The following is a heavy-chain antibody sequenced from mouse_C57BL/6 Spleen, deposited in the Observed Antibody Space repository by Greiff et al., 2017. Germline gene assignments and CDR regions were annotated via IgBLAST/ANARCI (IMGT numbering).Heavy chain of an antibody. J-gene: IGHJ2*01. CDR2: IYPGSGST. D-gene: IGHD2-1*01. CDR3: ARSTTLFDY. CDR1: GYTFTSYW. Sequence: QVHVKQPGAELVKPGASVKMSCKASGYTFTSYWITWVKQRPGQGLEWIGDIYPGSGSTNYNEKFKSKATLTVDTSSSTAYMQLSSLTSEDSAVYYCARSTTLFDYWGQGTTLTVSS. V-gene: IGHV1-55*01.